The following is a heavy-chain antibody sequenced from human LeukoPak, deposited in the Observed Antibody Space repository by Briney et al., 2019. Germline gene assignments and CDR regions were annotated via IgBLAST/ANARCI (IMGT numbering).Heavy chain of an antibody. CDR1: GYTFTGYY. Sequence: ASVKVSCKASGYTFTGYYMHWVRQAPGQGLEWMGWINPNSGGTNYAQKFQGRVTMTRDTSISTAYMELSRLRSGDTAVYYCAMSCRRYYYYYMDVWGKGTTVTISS. V-gene: IGHV1-2*02. CDR3: AMSCRRYYYYYMDV. CDR2: INPNSGGT. J-gene: IGHJ6*03.